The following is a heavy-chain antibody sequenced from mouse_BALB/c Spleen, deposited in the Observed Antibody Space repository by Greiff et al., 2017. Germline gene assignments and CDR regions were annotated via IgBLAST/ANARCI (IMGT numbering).Heavy chain of an antibody. V-gene: IGHV5-9*03. CDR1: GFTFSSYT. D-gene: IGHD2-1*01. Sequence: EVQRVESGGGLVKPGGSLKLSCAASGFTFSSYTMSWVRQTPEKRLEWVATISSGCGNTYYPDSVKGRFTISRDNAKNNLYLQMSSLRSEDTALYYCARYYGNYGAWFAYWGQGTLVTVSA. CDR2: ISSGCGNT. J-gene: IGHJ3*01. CDR3: ARYYGNYGAWFAY.